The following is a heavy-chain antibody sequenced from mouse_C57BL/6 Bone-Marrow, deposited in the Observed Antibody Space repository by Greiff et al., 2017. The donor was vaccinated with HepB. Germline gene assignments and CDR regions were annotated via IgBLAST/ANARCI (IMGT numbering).Heavy chain of an antibody. D-gene: IGHD1-1*01. Sequence: EVQLKESGPELVKPGASVKISCKASGYSFTDYNMNWVKQSNGKSLEWIGVINPNYGTTNYNQKFKGKATLTVDQSSSTAYMQLNSLTSEDSAVYYCAYYYGSRDYAMDYWGQGTSVTVSS. J-gene: IGHJ4*01. CDR1: GYSFTDYN. CDR2: INPNYGTT. CDR3: AYYYGSRDYAMDY. V-gene: IGHV1-39*01.